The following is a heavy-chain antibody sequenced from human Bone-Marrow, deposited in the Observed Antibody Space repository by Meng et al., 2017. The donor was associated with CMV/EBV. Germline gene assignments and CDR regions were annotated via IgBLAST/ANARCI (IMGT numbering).Heavy chain of an antibody. Sequence: ASVKVSCKASGYTFTSYGISWVRQAPGQGLEWMGWISAYNGNTNYAQKLQGRVTMTTDTSTSTAYMELRGLRSDDTAVYYCARSTGDPGGYYYYGMDVWGQGTTVTVSS. CDR3: ARSTGDPGGYYYYGMDV. CDR1: GYTFTSYG. J-gene: IGHJ6*02. CDR2: ISAYNGNT. D-gene: IGHD7-27*01. V-gene: IGHV1-18*01.